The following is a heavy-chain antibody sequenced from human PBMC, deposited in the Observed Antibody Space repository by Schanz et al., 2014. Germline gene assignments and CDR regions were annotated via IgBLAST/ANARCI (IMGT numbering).Heavy chain of an antibody. CDR1: GFNFGHYG. D-gene: IGHD6-13*01. Sequence: QVQLVESGGGLVRPGGSLRLSCVASGFNFGHYGINWVRQAPGKGLEWVAFIRYDGSKQEYGEFAKGRFTITRDIAKNSLSLQMNSLRAEDTAVYYCARGYSNIWSPMAYWGQGTLVAVSS. V-gene: IGHV3-33*04. CDR3: ARGYSNIWSPMAY. J-gene: IGHJ4*02. CDR2: IRYDGSKQ.